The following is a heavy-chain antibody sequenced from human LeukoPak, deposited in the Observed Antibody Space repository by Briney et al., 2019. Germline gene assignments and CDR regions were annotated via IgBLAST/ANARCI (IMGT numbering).Heavy chain of an antibody. J-gene: IGHJ4*02. CDR2: INYSGST. D-gene: IGHD3-16*02. V-gene: IGHV4-34*01. Sequence: SETLSLTCAGYGGSFSGYYWSWIRQSPGKGLEWIGEINYSGSTNYNPSLESRVTMSVDTSQNHFSLELRSVTAADAAVYYCAREKTYYDYVWGSYRPYYFDYWGQGTLVTVSS. CDR1: GGSFSGYY. CDR3: AREKTYYDYVWGSYRPYYFDY.